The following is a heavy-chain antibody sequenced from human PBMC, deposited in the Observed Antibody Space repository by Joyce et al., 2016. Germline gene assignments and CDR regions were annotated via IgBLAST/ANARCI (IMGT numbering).Heavy chain of an antibody. CDR2: ISSDGGNK. CDR3: AREGLGGYWFFDL. Sequence: VQLVESGGGVVQPGRSRRLSCAPSGVTFRSEAMEWVRQAPGKGLEWVAVISSDGGNKYYIDSVRGRFSIARDNSKNTLFLQMNSLRVEDTALYYCAREGLGGYWFFDLWGRGTLVTVSS. J-gene: IGHJ2*01. CDR1: GVTFRSEA. V-gene: IGHV3-30*04. D-gene: IGHD3/OR15-3a*01.